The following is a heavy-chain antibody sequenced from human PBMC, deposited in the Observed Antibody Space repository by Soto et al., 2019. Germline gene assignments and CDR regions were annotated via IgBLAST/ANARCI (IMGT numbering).Heavy chain of an antibody. V-gene: IGHV3-48*02. D-gene: IGHD4-17*01. CDR3: ARDHYGDYIFDY. J-gene: IGHJ4*02. Sequence: GGSLRLSCAASGFTFSSYSMHWVRQAPGKGLEWVSYISSGTTTIYYADSVKGRFTISRDNAKNSLYLQMNSLRDEDTAVYYCARDHYGDYIFDYWGQGTLVTVSS. CDR2: ISSGTTTI. CDR1: GFTFSSYS.